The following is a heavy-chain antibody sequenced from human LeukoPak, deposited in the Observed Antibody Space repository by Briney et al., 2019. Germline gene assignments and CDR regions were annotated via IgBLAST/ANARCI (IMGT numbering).Heavy chain of an antibody. CDR3: ATKQWLAPPPDS. J-gene: IGHJ4*02. CDR1: GFTFSKYW. CDR2: INTDGTVT. Sequence: GSLRLSCVASGFTFSKYWMLWVRQAPGKGLESVSRINTDGTVTTYADSVKGRFTVSRDNADNTMFLQMNSVRDEDTAVYYCATKQWLAPPPDSWGQGTPVTVSS. D-gene: IGHD6-19*01. V-gene: IGHV3-74*01.